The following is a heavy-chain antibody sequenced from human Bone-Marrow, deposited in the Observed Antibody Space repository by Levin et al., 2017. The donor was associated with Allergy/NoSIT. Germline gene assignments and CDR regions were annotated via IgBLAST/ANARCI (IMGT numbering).Heavy chain of an antibody. CDR3: ARAIPSGGNSYYYYYMDV. Sequence: PSETLSLTCTVSGGSISSYYWTWIRQAPEKRLEWIGYIYYNGKSNYNPSLKTRVSISVDTSKNLFSLSLSSVTAADSASYYCARAIPSGGNSYYYYYMDVWGKGITVTVSS. J-gene: IGHJ6*03. D-gene: IGHD4-23*01. V-gene: IGHV4-59*01. CDR2: IYYNGKS. CDR1: GGSISSYY.